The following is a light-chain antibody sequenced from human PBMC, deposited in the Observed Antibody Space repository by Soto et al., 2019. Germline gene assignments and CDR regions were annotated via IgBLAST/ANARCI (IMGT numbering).Light chain of an antibody. Sequence: EIVLTQSPGTLSLSPGERATLSCRANQSVNSRLLAWYKQKPGQAPRLLMNGASTRPTGIPDRFSGSGSGADFTLTIIRLEPEDFAVYYCQQYGRSPPMYTFGQGTKLEIK. CDR3: QQYGRSPPMYT. CDR1: QSVNSRL. CDR2: GAS. J-gene: IGKJ2*01. V-gene: IGKV3-20*01.